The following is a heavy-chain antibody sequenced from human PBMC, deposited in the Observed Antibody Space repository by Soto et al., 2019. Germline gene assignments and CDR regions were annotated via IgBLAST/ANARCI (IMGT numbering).Heavy chain of an antibody. CDR3: ASQAGVDC. V-gene: IGHV3-21*01. CDR1: GFTFSSYS. J-gene: IGHJ4*02. Sequence: GGSLRRSCAASGFTFSSYSMNWVRQAPGKGLEWVSSMDGSSTYIHYADSVKGRFTISRGNAKKSLDLQMNSRRAQDTAVYYCASQAGVDCWGQRSLVTSSS. CDR2: MDGSSTYI.